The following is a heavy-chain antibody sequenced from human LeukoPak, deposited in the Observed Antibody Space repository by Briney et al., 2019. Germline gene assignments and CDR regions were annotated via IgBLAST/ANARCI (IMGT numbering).Heavy chain of an antibody. D-gene: IGHD3-10*01. CDR1: GFTFSSFA. CDR2: ISGSGGNT. Sequence: GGSLRHSCAASGFTFSSFAMSWVRQAPGKGLEWVSAISGSGGNTYYADSVKGRFTISRDNSKNTLYLQMNNLRAEDTAVYYCAKDPYGSGSYPWFDPWGQGTLVTVSS. CDR3: AKDPYGSGSYPWFDP. V-gene: IGHV3-23*01. J-gene: IGHJ5*02.